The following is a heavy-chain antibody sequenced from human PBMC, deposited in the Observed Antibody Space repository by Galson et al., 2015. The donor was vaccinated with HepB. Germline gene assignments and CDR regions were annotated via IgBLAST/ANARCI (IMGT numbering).Heavy chain of an antibody. V-gene: IGHV3-23*01. J-gene: IGHJ4*02. D-gene: IGHD4-17*01. Sequence: SLRLSCAASGFTFTNYAMAWVRQAPGRGLEWVSAMTGSGHITYYADSVKGRFTISRDNSKNTLYLQMNSLRVEDTAVYFCAKTTVTVAIFDYWGPGTLVTVSS. CDR1: GFTFTNYA. CDR3: AKTTVTVAIFDY. CDR2: MTGSGHIT.